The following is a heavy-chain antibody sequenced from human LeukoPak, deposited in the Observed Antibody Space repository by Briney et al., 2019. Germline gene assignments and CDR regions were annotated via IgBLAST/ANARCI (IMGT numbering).Heavy chain of an antibody. D-gene: IGHD3-10*01. V-gene: IGHV3-48*03. Sequence: PGGSLRLSCAASGFTFSSYEMNWVRQAPGKGLEWVSYISSSGSIIYYADFVKGRFTISRDNAKNPLYLQMNSLRAEDTAVYYCARTGPSGHLFDCWGQGTLVTVSS. CDR3: ARTGPSGHLFDC. J-gene: IGHJ4*02. CDR1: GFTFSSYE. CDR2: ISSSGSII.